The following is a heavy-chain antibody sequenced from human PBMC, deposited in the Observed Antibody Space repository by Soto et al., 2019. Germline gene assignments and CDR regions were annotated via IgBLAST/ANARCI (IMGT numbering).Heavy chain of an antibody. V-gene: IGHV1-3*01. CDR3: ARAQLRFLEWLSQSYYYGMDV. CDR1: GYTFTSYA. J-gene: IGHJ6*02. D-gene: IGHD3-3*01. Sequence: ASVKVSCKASGYTFTSYAMHWVRQAPGQRLEWMGWINAGNGNTKYSQKFQGRVTITRDTSASTAYMELSSLRSDDTAVYYCARAQLRFLEWLSQSYYYGMDVWGQGTTVTVSS. CDR2: INAGNGNT.